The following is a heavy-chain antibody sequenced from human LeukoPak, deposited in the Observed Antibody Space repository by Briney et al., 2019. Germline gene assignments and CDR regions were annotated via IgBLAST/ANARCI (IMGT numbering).Heavy chain of an antibody. CDR1: GGSISSGGYY. V-gene: IGHV4-61*08. Sequence: SETLSLTCTVSGGSISSGGYYWSWIRQPPGKGLEWIGYIYYSGSTNYNPSLKSRVTISVDTSKNQFSLKLSSVTAADTAVYYCARAEGNEWELFPFLDYWGQGTLVTVSS. J-gene: IGHJ4*02. CDR2: IYYSGST. D-gene: IGHD1-26*01. CDR3: ARAEGNEWELFPFLDY.